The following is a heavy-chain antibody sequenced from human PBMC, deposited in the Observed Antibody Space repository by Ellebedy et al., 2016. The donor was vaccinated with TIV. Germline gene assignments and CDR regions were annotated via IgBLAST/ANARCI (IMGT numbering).Heavy chain of an antibody. CDR2: ISGSGGST. D-gene: IGHD3-16*01. J-gene: IGHJ6*02. CDR3: AKVRSLCDYVWGSYYYYAMDV. CDR1: GFTFSSYA. V-gene: IGHV3-23*01. Sequence: GESLKISCAASGFTFSSYAMSWVRQAPGKGLKWVSAISGSGGSTYYADSVKGRFTISRDNSKNTLYLQMNSLRAEDTAVYYCAKVRSLCDYVWGSYYYYAMDVWGQGTTVTVSS.